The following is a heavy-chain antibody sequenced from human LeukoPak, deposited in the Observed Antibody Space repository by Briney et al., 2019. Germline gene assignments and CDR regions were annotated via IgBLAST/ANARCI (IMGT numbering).Heavy chain of an antibody. Sequence: PSETLSLTCAVYGGSFSGYYWSWIRQPPGKGLEWIGEINHSGSTNYNPSLKSRVTISVDTSKNQFSLKLSSVTAADTAVYHCARMSPYYYGSGSYSQPYYYYYMDVWGKGTTVTISS. CDR2: INHSGST. CDR1: GGSFSGYY. V-gene: IGHV4-34*01. CDR3: ARMSPYYYGSGSYSQPYYYYYMDV. D-gene: IGHD3-10*01. J-gene: IGHJ6*03.